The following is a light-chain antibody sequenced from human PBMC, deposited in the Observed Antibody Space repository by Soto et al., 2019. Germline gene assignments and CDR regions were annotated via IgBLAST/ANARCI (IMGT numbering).Light chain of an antibody. CDR2: AAS. J-gene: IGKJ1*01. Sequence: DIQMTQSPSSLSASVGDRVTITCRASQGIIDYLAWYQQKPGKAPKLLIYAASTLQSGVPPRFSGSGPWTGFTLTICSLQPDDVATYYCQNYNSARRTFGQGTKVVIK. V-gene: IGKV1-27*01. CDR3: QNYNSARRT. CDR1: QGIIDY.